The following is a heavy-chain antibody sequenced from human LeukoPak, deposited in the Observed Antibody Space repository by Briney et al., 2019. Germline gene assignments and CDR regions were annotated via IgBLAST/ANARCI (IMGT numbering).Heavy chain of an antibody. CDR2: SSGSSGSTI. J-gene: IGHJ6*03. V-gene: IGHV3-48*01. CDR3: ARDPGARPNYYFYMDV. Sequence: GGSLRLSCKASGFTFSRYGMNWVRQAPGRGLEWLSYSSGSSGSTIYYAQSVRGRFTISRDDAKDSLYLQMNSLRAEDTAVYYCARDPGARPNYYFYMDVWGKGTTVTVSS. CDR1: GFTFSRYG.